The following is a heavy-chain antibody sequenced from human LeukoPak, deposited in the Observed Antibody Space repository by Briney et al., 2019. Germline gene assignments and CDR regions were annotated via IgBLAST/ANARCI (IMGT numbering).Heavy chain of an antibody. CDR1: GGTFSSYA. Sequence: ASMKVSCKASGGTFSSYAISWVRQAPGQGLEWMGGIIPIFGTANYAQKFQGRVTITADESTSTAYMELSSLRSEDTAVYYCARGLIDFWRTGRGMDVWGQGTTVTVSS. CDR3: ARGLIDFWRTGRGMDV. D-gene: IGHD3-3*01. V-gene: IGHV1-69*13. J-gene: IGHJ6*02. CDR2: IIPIFGTA.